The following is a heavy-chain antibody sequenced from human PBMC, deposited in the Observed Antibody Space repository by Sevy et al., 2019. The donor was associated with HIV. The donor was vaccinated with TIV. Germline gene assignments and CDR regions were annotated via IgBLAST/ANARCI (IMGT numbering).Heavy chain of an antibody. Sequence: GGSLRLSCAASGFTFSSYGMNWVRQAPGKGLEWVSSIFVSSSYIYYADLVEGRFTISRDNAKNSLYLQMNSLRAEDTAVYYCARDRSSISIGYGMDVWGQGTTVTVSS. V-gene: IGHV3-21*06. CDR3: ARDRSSISIGYGMDV. CDR1: GFTFSSYG. J-gene: IGHJ6*02. D-gene: IGHD6-13*01. CDR2: IFVSSSYI.